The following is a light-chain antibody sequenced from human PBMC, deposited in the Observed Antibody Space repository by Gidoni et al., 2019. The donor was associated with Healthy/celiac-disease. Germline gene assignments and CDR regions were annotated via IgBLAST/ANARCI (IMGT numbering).Light chain of an antibody. J-gene: IGKJ4*01. CDR2: DAS. Sequence: EIVLTQSPATLSLSPGERATLSCRASQSVSSYLAWYQQKPCQAPRLLSYDASNRATGLPARFSGSGSGTDFTLTISSLEPEDFAVYYCQQRSNWPPALTFGGGTKVEIK. CDR3: QQRSNWPPALT. V-gene: IGKV3-11*01. CDR1: QSVSSY.